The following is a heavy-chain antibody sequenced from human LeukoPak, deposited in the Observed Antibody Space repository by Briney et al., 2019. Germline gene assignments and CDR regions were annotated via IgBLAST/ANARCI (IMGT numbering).Heavy chain of an antibody. V-gene: IGHV3-53*04. J-gene: IGHJ6*02. CDR3: ARGGVAAAGYYYYGMDV. CDR1: GFTVSSNY. CDR2: IYSGGST. D-gene: IGHD6-13*01. Sequence: PGGSLRLSCAASGFTVSSNYMSWVRQAPGKGLEWISVIYSGGSTYYADSVKGRFTISRHNSKNTMYLQMNSLRAEDTAVYYCARGGVAAAGYYYYGMDVWGQGTTVTVSS.